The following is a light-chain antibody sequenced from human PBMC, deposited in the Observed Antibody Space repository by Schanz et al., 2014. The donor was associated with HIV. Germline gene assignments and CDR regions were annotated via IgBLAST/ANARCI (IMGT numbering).Light chain of an antibody. Sequence: QSVLAQPPSVSGAPGQRVTISCTGNSSNIGAGYDVHWYQQLPGTAPKVLIYGNSNRPSGVPDRISGSKSDASASLAITGLQAEDEADYSCQSYDTSLFWVFGGGTKLTVL. CDR1: SSNIGAGYD. J-gene: IGLJ3*02. V-gene: IGLV1-40*01. CDR3: QSYDTSLFWV. CDR2: GNS.